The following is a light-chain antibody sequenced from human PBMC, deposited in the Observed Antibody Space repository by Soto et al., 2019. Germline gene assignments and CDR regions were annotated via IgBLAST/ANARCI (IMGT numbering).Light chain of an antibody. CDR2: SNN. J-gene: IGLJ2*01. CDR3: AGWDDSLNGPV. Sequence: QSVLTQPPSASGTPGQRVTISCSGSSSNIGRNTVNWYQQLPGTAPKLLIYSNNQRPSGVPDRSSGSKSGTSGSLAISGLQSEDEADYYCAGWDDSLNGPVFGGGTKLTVL. CDR1: SSNIGRNT. V-gene: IGLV1-44*01.